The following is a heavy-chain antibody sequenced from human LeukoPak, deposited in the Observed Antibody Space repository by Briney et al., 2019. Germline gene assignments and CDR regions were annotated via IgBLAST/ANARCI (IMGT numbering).Heavy chain of an antibody. D-gene: IGHD4-17*01. CDR1: GFTFSGFA. Sequence: GGSLRLSCSASGFTFSGFAMGWVRQAPGKGLEWVSSISGSGGNTYYADSVEGRFTISRDNSKSTLLLQMISLRAEDTALYYCARGRGGDYVPSRFDYWGQGTLVTVSS. CDR2: ISGSGGNT. J-gene: IGHJ4*02. V-gene: IGHV3-23*01. CDR3: ARGRGGDYVPSRFDY.